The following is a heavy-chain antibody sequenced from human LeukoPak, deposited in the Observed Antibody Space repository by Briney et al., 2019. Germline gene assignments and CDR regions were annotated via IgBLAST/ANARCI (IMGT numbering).Heavy chain of an antibody. CDR1: GYTFTNYY. CDR3: ARPLAPVTLNAFDI. D-gene: IGHD4/OR15-4a*01. CDR2: INPSGGST. Sequence: GASVKVSCKASGYTFTNYYIHWVRQAPGQGLEWMGIINPSGGSTGYAQKFQGRVTVTRDTSTSTVYMELSSLRSEDTAVYYCARPLAPVTLNAFDIWGQGTMVTVSS. V-gene: IGHV1-46*01. J-gene: IGHJ3*02.